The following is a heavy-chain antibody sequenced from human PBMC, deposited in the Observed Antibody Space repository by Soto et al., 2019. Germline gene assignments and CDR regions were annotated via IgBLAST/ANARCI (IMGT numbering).Heavy chain of an antibody. J-gene: IGHJ4*02. Sequence: QVHLVQSGAEVTKAGSSVKVSCKASGGTFSSHAFSWVRQAPGQGLEWVGGIIPIFETANYAQEFLGRVTISADESTNTVSLELNNLRSDDTAIYYCAIGDRSSWIGNHWGPGTQVTVS. V-gene: IGHV1-69*01. CDR1: GGTFSSHA. D-gene: IGHD6-6*01. CDR3: AIGDRSSWIGNH. CDR2: IIPIFETA.